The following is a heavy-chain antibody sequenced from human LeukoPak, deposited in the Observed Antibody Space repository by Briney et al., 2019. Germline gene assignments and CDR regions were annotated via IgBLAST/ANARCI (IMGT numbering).Heavy chain of an antibody. Sequence: PGRSLRLSCAASGFTFSSYGMHRVRQAPGKGLEWVAVISYDGSNKYYADSVKGRFTISRDNSKNTLYLQIYSLTTDDTAVYYCARDSPLGGRTSSSCYTSYYYAMDVWGKGTTVTVSS. D-gene: IGHD2-2*02. V-gene: IGHV3-30*03. CDR1: GFTFSSYG. CDR3: ARDSPLGGRTSSSCYTSYYYAMDV. CDR2: ISYDGSNK. J-gene: IGHJ6*04.